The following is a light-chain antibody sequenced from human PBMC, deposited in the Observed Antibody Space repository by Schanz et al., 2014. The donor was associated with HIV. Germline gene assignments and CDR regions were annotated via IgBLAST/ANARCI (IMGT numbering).Light chain of an antibody. CDR3: NSYTSSSTLV. Sequence: QSALTQPASVSASPGQSITISCTGTGSDIGGYNFVSWYQQCPGKAPKLVIFDVNNRPAGISSRFSGSKSGNTASLTISGLQAEDEADYYCNSYTSSSTLVFGGGTKLTVL. V-gene: IGLV2-14*03. J-gene: IGLJ2*01. CDR1: GSDIGGYNF. CDR2: DVN.